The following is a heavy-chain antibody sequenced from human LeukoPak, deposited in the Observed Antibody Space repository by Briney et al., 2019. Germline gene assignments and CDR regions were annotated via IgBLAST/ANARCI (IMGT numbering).Heavy chain of an antibody. V-gene: IGHV3-23*01. D-gene: IGHD3-22*01. CDR1: GFTFGSYA. CDR2: ISGGGGST. CDR3: AKDLSYDRAHYFDY. J-gene: IGHJ4*02. Sequence: GGSLRLSXAASGFTFGSYAMSWVRQAPGKGLEWVSTISGGGGSTYYADSVKGRFTISRDNSKNTLYLQMNSLRAEDTAVYYCAKDLSYDRAHYFDYWGQGTLVTVSS.